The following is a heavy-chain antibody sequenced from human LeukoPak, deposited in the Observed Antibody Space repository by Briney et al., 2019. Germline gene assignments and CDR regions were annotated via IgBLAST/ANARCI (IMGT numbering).Heavy chain of an antibody. D-gene: IGHD2-15*01. Sequence: ASVKVSCKASGYTFTSYGISWVRQAPGQGLEWMGWISAYNGNTNYAQKLQGRVTMTTDKSTSTAYMELSSLRSEDTAVYYCARESPLNTRAFKFTMSIYCSGGSCYSFYGMDVWGQGTTVTVSS. J-gene: IGHJ6*02. CDR2: ISAYNGNT. CDR1: GYTFTSYG. CDR3: ARESPLNTRAFKFTMSIYCSGGSCYSFYGMDV. V-gene: IGHV1-18*01.